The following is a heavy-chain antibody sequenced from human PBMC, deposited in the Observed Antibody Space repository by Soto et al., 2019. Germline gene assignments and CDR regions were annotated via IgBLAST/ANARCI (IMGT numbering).Heavy chain of an antibody. D-gene: IGHD1-26*01. CDR2: IIPIFGTA. Sequence: QVQLVQSGAEVKKPGSSVKVSCKASGVTFSSYAISWVRQAPGQGLEWMGGIIPIFGTANYAQKLQGRVTLTADESTSTAYMELSSLRSEDTAVYYCAREDSGSYSFYNYYGMDVWGQGTTVTVSS. V-gene: IGHV1-69*01. CDR1: GVTFSSYA. CDR3: AREDSGSYSFYNYYGMDV. J-gene: IGHJ6*02.